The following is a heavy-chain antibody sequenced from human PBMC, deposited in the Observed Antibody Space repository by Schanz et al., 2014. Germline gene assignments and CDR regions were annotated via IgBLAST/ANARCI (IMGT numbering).Heavy chain of an antibody. Sequence: EVKLLESGGGLVQPGGSLRLSCAASGFTFATYAMSWVRQAPGKGLEWVSGIGGSGDSTHYADSVKGRFIISRDNSKNTLYLQVNSLRAEDTAVYYCARGQRRTIGRPFGPWGQGTLVTVSS. J-gene: IGHJ5*02. CDR2: IGGSGDST. D-gene: IGHD6-25*01. CDR1: GFTFATYA. V-gene: IGHV3-23*01. CDR3: ARGQRRTIGRPFGP.